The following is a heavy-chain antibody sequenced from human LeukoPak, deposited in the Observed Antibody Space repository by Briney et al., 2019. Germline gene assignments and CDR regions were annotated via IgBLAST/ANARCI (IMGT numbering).Heavy chain of an antibody. D-gene: IGHD5-12*01. Sequence: ASVKVSCKASGYTFTSYGISWVRQAPGQGLEWMGWISAYNGNTNYAQKLQGRVTMTTDTSTSTAYVELRSLRSDDTAVYYCARAQPGYSGYDFVYWGQGTLVTVSS. V-gene: IGHV1-18*01. J-gene: IGHJ4*02. CDR3: ARAQPGYSGYDFVY. CDR2: ISAYNGNT. CDR1: GYTFTSYG.